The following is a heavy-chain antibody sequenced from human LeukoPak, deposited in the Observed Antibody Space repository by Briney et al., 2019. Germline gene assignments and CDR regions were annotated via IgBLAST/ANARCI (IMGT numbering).Heavy chain of an antibody. V-gene: IGHV1-2*02. J-gene: IGHJ4*02. CDR1: GYTLTGYY. CDR2: INPNSGGT. D-gene: IGHD4-17*01. CDR3: ARGSTVTTSYFDY. Sequence: ASVKVSCKASGYTLTGYYMHWVRQAPGQGLEWMGWINPNSGGTNYAQKFQGRVTMTRDTSISTAYMELSRLRSDDTAVYYCARGSTVTTSYFDYWGQGTLVTVSS.